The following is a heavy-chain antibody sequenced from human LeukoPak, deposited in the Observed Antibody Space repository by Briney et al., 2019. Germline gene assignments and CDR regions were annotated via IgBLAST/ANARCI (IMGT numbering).Heavy chain of an antibody. CDR2: IYTSGST. J-gene: IGHJ6*03. CDR3: ARKVVTESSTSYYYMDV. Sequence: SEALSLTCTVSGGSISSGSYYWSWIRQPAGKGLEWIGRIYTSGSTNYNPSLKSRATISVDTSKNQFSLKLSSVTAADTAVYYCARKVVTESSTSYYYMDVWGKGTTVTVSS. V-gene: IGHV4-61*02. D-gene: IGHD4-23*01. CDR1: GGSISSGSYY.